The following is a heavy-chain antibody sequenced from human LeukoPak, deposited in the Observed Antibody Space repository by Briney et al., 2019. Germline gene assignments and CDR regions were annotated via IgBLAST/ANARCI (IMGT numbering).Heavy chain of an antibody. Sequence: SETLSLTCAVYGGSFSGYYWSWIRQPPGKGLEWIGEINHSGSTNYNPSLKSRVTISVDTSKNQFPLKLSSVTAADTAVYYCARGGGHDSSSWPFDYWGQGTLVTVSS. D-gene: IGHD6-13*01. CDR2: INHSGST. J-gene: IGHJ4*02. CDR3: ARGGGHDSSSWPFDY. V-gene: IGHV4-34*01. CDR1: GGSFSGYY.